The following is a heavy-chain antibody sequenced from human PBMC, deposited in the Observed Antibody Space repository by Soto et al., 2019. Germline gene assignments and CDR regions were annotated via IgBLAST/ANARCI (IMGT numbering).Heavy chain of an antibody. V-gene: IGHV1-8*01. CDR3: ARGGQYDFWSGYYETYYYYGMDV. J-gene: IGHJ6*02. CDR1: GYTFTSYD. D-gene: IGHD3-3*01. CDR2: MNPNSGNT. Sequence: QVQLVQSGAEVKKPGASVKVSCKASGYTFTSYDINWVRQATGQGLEWMGWMNPNSGNTGYAQKFQGRVTMTRNTSMSTAYMELSSLRSEDTAVYYCARGGQYDFWSGYYETYYYYGMDVWGQGTTVTVSS.